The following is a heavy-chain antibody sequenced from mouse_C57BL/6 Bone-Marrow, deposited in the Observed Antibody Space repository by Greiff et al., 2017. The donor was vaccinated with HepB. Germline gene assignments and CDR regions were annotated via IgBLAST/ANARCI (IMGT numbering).Heavy chain of an antibody. D-gene: IGHD1-1*01. J-gene: IGHJ3*01. Sequence: EVQLQESGAELVRPGASVKLSCTASGFNIKDDYMHWVKQRPEQGLEWIGWLDPENGDTEYASKFQGKATITADTSSNTAYLQLSSLTSEDTAVYYCTFYYGSSFFAYWGQGTLVTVSA. V-gene: IGHV14-4*01. CDR1: GFNIKDDY. CDR2: LDPENGDT. CDR3: TFYYGSSFFAY.